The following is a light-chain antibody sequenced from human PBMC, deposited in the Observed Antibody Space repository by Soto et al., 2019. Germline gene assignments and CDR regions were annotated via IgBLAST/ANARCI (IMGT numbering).Light chain of an antibody. Sequence: QSVLTQPPYASGSPGQSVTISCTGTTSDVGAYTYVSWYQQHPGNAPKLLIYGVTERPSGVPDRFSVSKSGNTASLAVSGLQTDDEAYYYCSSYAGGNNYVFGTGTPLTVL. CDR3: SSYAGGNNYV. CDR2: GVT. V-gene: IGLV2-8*01. J-gene: IGLJ1*01. CDR1: TSDVGAYTY.